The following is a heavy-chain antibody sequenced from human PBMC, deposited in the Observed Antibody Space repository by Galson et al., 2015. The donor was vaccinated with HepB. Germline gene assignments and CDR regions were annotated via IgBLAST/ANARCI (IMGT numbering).Heavy chain of an antibody. CDR3: ARDGGYCSGGSCYTYYYYYGMDV. CDR1: GFAFSSYG. D-gene: IGHD2-15*01. J-gene: IGHJ6*02. CDR2: IWYDGSNK. V-gene: IGHV3-33*01. Sequence: SLRLSCAASGFAFSSYGMHWVRQAPRKGLEWVAVIWYDGSNKYYADSVKGRFTISRDNSKNTLYLQMNSLRAEETAVYYCARDGGYCSGGSCYTYYYYYGMDVWGQGTTVTVSS.